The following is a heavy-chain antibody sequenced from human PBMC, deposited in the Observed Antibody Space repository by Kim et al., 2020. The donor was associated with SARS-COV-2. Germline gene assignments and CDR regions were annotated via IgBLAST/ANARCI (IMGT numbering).Heavy chain of an antibody. V-gene: IGHV3-21*01. Sequence: SYIYYADSVKGRFTISRDNAKNSLYLQMNSLRAEDTAVYYCARGGQQLGYWGQGTLVTVSS. D-gene: IGHD6-6*01. CDR3: ARGGQQLGY. CDR2: SYI. J-gene: IGHJ4*02.